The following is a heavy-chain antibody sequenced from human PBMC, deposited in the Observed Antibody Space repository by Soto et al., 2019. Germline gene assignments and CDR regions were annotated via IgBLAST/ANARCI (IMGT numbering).Heavy chain of an antibody. CDR2: ISYDGILK. Sequence: PGGSLRLSCEASGFTFSAFGMHWVRQAPGKGLEWVEIISYDGILKYYADSVKGRFTISRDTSKSELYLQRNSLRPEDTAVYYCAKDFKISGGHYGSLNYYYGMDVWGQGTTVTVSS. D-gene: IGHD3-10*01. CDR3: AKDFKISGGHYGSLNYYYGMDV. CDR1: GFTFSAFG. V-gene: IGHV3-30*18. J-gene: IGHJ6*02.